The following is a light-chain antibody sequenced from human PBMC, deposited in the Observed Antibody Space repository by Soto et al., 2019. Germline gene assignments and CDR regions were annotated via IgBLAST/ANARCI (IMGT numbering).Light chain of an antibody. CDR3: QQYNNWFLT. V-gene: IGKV3-15*01. Sequence: EIVMTQSPATLSVSPGERATLSCRASQTVSSNLAWYQQKPGQAPRLLIYGASTRATGIPARFSGSGSGTEFTLSNRRLHSESFAVYYCQQYNNWFLTFGQGTKVEIK. CDR1: QTVSSN. J-gene: IGKJ1*01. CDR2: GAS.